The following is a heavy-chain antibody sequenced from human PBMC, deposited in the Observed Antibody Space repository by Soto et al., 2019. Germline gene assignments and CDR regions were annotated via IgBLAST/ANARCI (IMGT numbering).Heavy chain of an antibody. CDR2: IIPIFGPA. CDR1: GGTFSTFA. V-gene: IGHV1-69*06. D-gene: IGHD2-15*01. Sequence: ASVKVSCKASGGTFSTFAFSWVRQAPGQRLEWMGGIIPIFGPANYAQKFQGRVTVTADKSTSTAYMELRSLRSDDTAVYYCAKGPVRVEAANLGQFDSWGQGTLVTVSS. CDR3: AKGPVRVEAANLGQFDS. J-gene: IGHJ4*02.